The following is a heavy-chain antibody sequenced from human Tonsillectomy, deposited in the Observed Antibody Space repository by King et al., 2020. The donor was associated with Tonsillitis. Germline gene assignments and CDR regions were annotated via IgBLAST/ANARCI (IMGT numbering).Heavy chain of an antibody. D-gene: IGHD3-3*01. J-gene: IGHJ6*02. Sequence: HVQLVESGGGVVQPGRSLRLSCAASGFTFSSYGMHWVRQAPGKGLEWVAVISYDGSNKYYADSVKGRFTISRDNSKNTLYLQMNSLRAEDTAVYYCAKDRSTIFGVVIGVGYGMDVWGQGTTVTVSS. CDR1: GFTFSSYG. CDR3: AKDRSTIFGVVIGVGYGMDV. V-gene: IGHV3-30*18. CDR2: ISYDGSNK.